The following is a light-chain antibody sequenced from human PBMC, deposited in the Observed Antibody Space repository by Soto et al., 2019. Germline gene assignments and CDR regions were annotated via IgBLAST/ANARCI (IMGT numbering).Light chain of an antibody. Sequence: EVVLTQSPATLSLSPGERATLSCRASQNVRTFLDWYQQKPGQAPRLLIYGASNRATGIPARFSDSGSGTDFTLTISSLEPEDFAVYYIQQHSHWPPWKFGQGTRVEI. CDR1: QNVRTF. CDR2: GAS. V-gene: IGKV3-11*01. J-gene: IGKJ1*01. CDR3: QQHSHWPPWK.